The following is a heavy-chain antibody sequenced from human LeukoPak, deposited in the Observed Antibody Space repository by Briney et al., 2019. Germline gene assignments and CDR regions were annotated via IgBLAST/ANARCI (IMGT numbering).Heavy chain of an antibody. CDR1: GGSISSGDYY. V-gene: IGHV4-61*08. J-gene: IGHJ6*02. CDR2: IYYSGST. CDR3: ARVGGSNYYYYGMDV. Sequence: SQTLSLTCTVSGGSISSGDYYWSWIRQPPGKGLEWIGYIYYSGSTNYNPSLKSRVTISVDTSKNQFSLKLSSVTAADTAVYYCARVGGSNYYYYGMDVWGQGTTVTVSS. D-gene: IGHD3-10*01.